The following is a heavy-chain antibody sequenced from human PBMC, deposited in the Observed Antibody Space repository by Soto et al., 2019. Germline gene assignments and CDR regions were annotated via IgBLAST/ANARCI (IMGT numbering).Heavy chain of an antibody. CDR3: VRQGIGDLHGLVDV. D-gene: IGHD3-10*01. CDR1: SGPSRSHN. V-gene: IGHV4-59*08. Sequence: QVQLQQSGPGLVKPSETLSLTCTVSSGPSRSHNWGWIRHPPGGGLEWIGYIYHTGDTRNNPFLSSRGTISTDTSTNRISLTLRSVTAADTAVYYCVRQGIGDLHGLVDVWGQGTRVSVSS. CDR2: IYHTGDT. J-gene: IGHJ6*02.